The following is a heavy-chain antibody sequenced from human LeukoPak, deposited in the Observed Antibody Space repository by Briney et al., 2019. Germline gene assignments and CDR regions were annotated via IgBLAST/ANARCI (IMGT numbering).Heavy chain of an antibody. CDR1: GFTFSSYA. Sequence: PGRSLRLSCAASGFTFSSYAMHWVRQAPGKGLEWVAVISYDGSNKYYADSVKGRFTISRDNAKNSLYLQMNSLNTEDTAVYYCARFAKGYGSGDIDYWGQGTLVTVSS. CDR3: ARFAKGYGSGDIDY. D-gene: IGHD3-10*01. CDR2: ISYDGSNK. V-gene: IGHV3-30*04. J-gene: IGHJ4*02.